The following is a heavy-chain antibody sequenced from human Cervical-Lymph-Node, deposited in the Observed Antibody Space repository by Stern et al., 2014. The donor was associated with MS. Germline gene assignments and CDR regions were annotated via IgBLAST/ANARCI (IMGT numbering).Heavy chain of an antibody. CDR3: AKVYGSGPFDY. CDR1: GFTFSSYA. D-gene: IGHD6-19*01. CDR2: ISGSDGST. Sequence: EVQLVESGGTLVQPGGSLRLSCAASGFTFSSYAMSCVRQAPGKGLAWVSVISGSDGSTFYADSVKGRFTISRDNSKNTLFLQMNSLRAEDTAVYYCAKVYGSGPFDYWGQGTLVTVSS. V-gene: IGHV3-23*04. J-gene: IGHJ4*02.